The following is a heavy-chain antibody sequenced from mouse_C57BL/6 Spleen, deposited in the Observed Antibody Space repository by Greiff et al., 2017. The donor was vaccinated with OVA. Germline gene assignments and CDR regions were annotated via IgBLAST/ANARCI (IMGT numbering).Heavy chain of an antibody. J-gene: IGHJ4*01. CDR2: INPNNGGT. CDR1: GYTFTDYN. CDR3: ARLAYYYGNSFYAMDY. D-gene: IGHD1-1*01. Sequence: EVQLQQSGPELVKPGASVKIPCKASGYTFTDYNMDWVKQSHGKSLEWIGDINPNNGGTIYNQKFKGKATLTVDKSSSTAYMELRSLTSEDTAVYYCARLAYYYGNSFYAMDYWGQGTSVTVSS. V-gene: IGHV1-18*01.